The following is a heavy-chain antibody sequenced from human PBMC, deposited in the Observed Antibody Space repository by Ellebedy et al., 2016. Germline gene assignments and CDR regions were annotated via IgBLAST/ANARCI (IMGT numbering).Heavy chain of an antibody. J-gene: IGHJ4*02. CDR3: TRDGSEWSRDY. CDR1: GFTFSIAG. D-gene: IGHD2-8*01. Sequence: GESLKISXAASGFTFSIAGMTWVRQVPGKGLEWVATIVNSGRETYYPEPLKGRFTISRDNAMNSVYLQMDSLTVEDTAVYYCTRDGSEWSRDYWGQGTLVTVSS. CDR2: IVNSGRET. V-gene: IGHV3-21*06.